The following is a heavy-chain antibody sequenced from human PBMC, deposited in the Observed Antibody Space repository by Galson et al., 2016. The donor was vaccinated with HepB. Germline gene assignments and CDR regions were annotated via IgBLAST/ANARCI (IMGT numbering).Heavy chain of an antibody. D-gene: IGHD3-9*01. CDR3: ARHPDILPLRGPRLYYFDS. CDR2: IYHSGST. V-gene: IGHV4-39*01. J-gene: IGHJ4*02. CDR1: GGSISSGSYY. Sequence: SETQSLTCNVSGGSISSGSYYWAWIRQPPGKGLEWIATIYHSGSTFFNPSLKSRVTISMDTSKNHFSLSLTSVTAADTALYFCARHPDILPLRGPRLYYFDSWGQGTLVTVSS.